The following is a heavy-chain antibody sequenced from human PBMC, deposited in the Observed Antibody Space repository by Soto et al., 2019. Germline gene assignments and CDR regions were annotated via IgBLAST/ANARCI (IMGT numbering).Heavy chain of an antibody. Sequence: EVQLLESGGDLVQPGGSLRLSCAASGFTFSTYALSWVRQAPGKGLEWVSAITGNGGSTYYAESVRGRFTISRDNSKNTLYLQMSSLRAEDTAVYYCAKNSAATIRVGYDYWGQGTLVTVSS. D-gene: IGHD5-12*01. CDR1: GFTFSTYA. V-gene: IGHV3-23*01. CDR3: AKNSAATIRVGYDY. J-gene: IGHJ4*02. CDR2: ITGNGGST.